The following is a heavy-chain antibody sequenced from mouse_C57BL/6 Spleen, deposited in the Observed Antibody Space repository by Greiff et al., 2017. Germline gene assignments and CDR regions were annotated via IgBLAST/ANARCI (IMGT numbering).Heavy chain of an antibody. CDR2: INPNYGTT. CDR1: GYSFTDYN. CDR3: ARQGVVAGDFDY. V-gene: IGHV1-39*01. J-gene: IGHJ2*01. Sequence: VQLQQSGPELVKPGASVKISCKASGYSFTDYNMNWVKQSNGKSLEWIGVINPNYGTTSYNQKFKGKATLTVDPSSSPASMQLNSLTSQDSAVEYCARQGVVAGDFDYWGQGTTLTVSS. D-gene: IGHD1-1*01.